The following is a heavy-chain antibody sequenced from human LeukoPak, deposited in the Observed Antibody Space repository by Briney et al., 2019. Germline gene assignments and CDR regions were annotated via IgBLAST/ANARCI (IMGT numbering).Heavy chain of an antibody. CDR2: MNPNSGNT. J-gene: IGHJ6*02. D-gene: IGHD3-10*01. CDR3: AREQITMVRGVIITTYYYYGMDV. CDR1: GYTFTSYD. V-gene: IGHV1-8*01. Sequence: ASVKVSCKASGYTFTSYDINWVRQATGQGLEWMGWMNPNSGNTGYAQKFQGRVTMTRNTSISTAYMELSSLRSEDTAVYYCAREQITMVRGVIITTYYYYGMDVWGQGTTVTVSS.